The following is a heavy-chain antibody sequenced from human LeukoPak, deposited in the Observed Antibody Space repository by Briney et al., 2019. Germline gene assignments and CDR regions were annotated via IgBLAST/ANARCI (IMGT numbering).Heavy chain of an antibody. CDR1: GFTFSSYD. CDR2: ISYDGHNQ. CDR3: SKTTAAAITFGPSDP. D-gene: IGHD6-13*01. V-gene: IGHV3-30*04. Sequence: GGPLRLSCATSGFTFSSYDMNWVRQAPGKGLEWVAVISYDGHNQYYAHSVKGRLTISRDNSKNTLYLQMNSLRADDTAIYYCSKTTAAAITFGPSDPWGEGSLVTASS. J-gene: IGHJ5*02.